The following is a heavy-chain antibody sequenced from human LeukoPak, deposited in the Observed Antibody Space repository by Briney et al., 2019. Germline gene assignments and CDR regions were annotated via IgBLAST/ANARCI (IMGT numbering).Heavy chain of an antibody. Sequence: GGSLRLSCAASGFTFSSYWMSWVRQAPGKGLEWVANIKQDGSEKYYVDSVKGRFTISRDNAKNSLYLQMNSLRAEDTAVYYCTREQLTIFGVITDFSSYFDYWGQGTLVTVSS. D-gene: IGHD3-3*01. CDR3: TREQLTIFGVITDFSSYFDY. J-gene: IGHJ4*02. CDR2: IKQDGSEK. V-gene: IGHV3-7*03. CDR1: GFTFSSYW.